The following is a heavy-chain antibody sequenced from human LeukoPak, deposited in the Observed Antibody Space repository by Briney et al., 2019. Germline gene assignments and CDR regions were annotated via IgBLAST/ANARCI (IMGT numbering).Heavy chain of an antibody. CDR1: GFTFSSYW. D-gene: IGHD3/OR15-3a*01. J-gene: IGHJ4*02. V-gene: IGHV3-74*01. CDR2: INSDGSRT. CDR3: ARARGNNYGFFDY. Sequence: GGSLRLSCAASGFTFSSYWMHWVRQAPGKGLVWVSRINSDGSRTYYADSVKGRFTISIDNAKNTLYLQMNRLRAEDTAVYCCARARGNNYGFFDYWGQGILVTVSS.